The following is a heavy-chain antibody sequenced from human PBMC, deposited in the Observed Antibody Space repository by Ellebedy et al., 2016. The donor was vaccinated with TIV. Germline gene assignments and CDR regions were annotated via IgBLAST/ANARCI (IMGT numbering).Heavy chain of an antibody. Sequence: SETLSLTCTVSGYSISSGYYWGWIRQPPGKGLEWIGSIYHSGSNYYNPSLKSRVTISVDTSKNQFSLKLSSVTAADTAVYYCARVTGAAADLDYWGQGTLVTVSS. J-gene: IGHJ4*02. V-gene: IGHV4-38-2*02. CDR1: GYSISSGYY. CDR2: IYHSGSN. D-gene: IGHD6-25*01. CDR3: ARVTGAAADLDY.